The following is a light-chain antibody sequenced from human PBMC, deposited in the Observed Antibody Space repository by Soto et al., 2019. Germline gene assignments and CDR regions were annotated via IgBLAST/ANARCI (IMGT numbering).Light chain of an antibody. J-gene: IGLJ2*01. CDR2: SND. Sequence: QSVVTQPPSVSGTPGQRVTIFCSGRRSNIGSNLVYWYQQLPGTAPKLLIFSNDQRPSGVPDRFSGSRSGTSASLAISGLRSEDEGDYYCAAWDDSLCGVVFGGGTKLTVL. CDR1: RSNIGSNL. V-gene: IGLV1-47*02. CDR3: AAWDDSLCGVV.